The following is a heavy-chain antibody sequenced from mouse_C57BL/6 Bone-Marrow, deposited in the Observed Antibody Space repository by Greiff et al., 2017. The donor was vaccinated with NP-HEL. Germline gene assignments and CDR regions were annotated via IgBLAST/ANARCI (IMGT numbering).Heavy chain of an antibody. D-gene: IGHD1-1*01. CDR3: ARGITTVGDYWYFDV. CDR1: GYTFTSYW. V-gene: IGHV1-64*01. J-gene: IGHJ1*03. Sequence: VQLQQPGAELVKPGASVKLSCKASGYTFTSYWMHWVKQRPGQGLEWIGMIHPNSGSTNYNEKFKSKATLTVDKSSSTAYMQLSSLTSEDSAVYCCARGITTVGDYWYFDVWGTGTTVTVSS. CDR2: IHPNSGST.